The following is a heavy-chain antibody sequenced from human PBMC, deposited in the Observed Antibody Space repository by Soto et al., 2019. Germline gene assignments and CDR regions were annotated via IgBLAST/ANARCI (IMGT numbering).Heavy chain of an antibody. Sequence: DAVKVSCKASGYTFTSYDINWVRQATGQGLEWMGWMNPNSGNRGYAQKFQGRVTMTRNTSISTAYMELSSLRSEDTAVYYCATQKQGQYDEYCVSVFDIWGQGIRVNVSS. CDR2: MNPNSGNR. J-gene: IGHJ3*02. CDR3: ATQKQGQYDEYCVSVFDI. D-gene: IGHD3-3*01. CDR1: GYTFTSYD. V-gene: IGHV1-8*01.